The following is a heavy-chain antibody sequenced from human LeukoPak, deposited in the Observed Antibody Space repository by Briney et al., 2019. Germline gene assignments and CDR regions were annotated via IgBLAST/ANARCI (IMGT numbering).Heavy chain of an antibody. CDR2: MNGEGTTI. Sequence: GGSLRLSCATSGLTFRTTWMHWVRQAPGKGLMWVSRMNGEGTTIDYADSVKGRFTVSGDYAKNTLFLQMNNLRTEDTALYFCATARNFRFEYWGQGSLVIVSA. D-gene: IGHD1-7*01. CDR3: ATARNFRFEY. V-gene: IGHV3-74*01. J-gene: IGHJ4*02. CDR1: GLTFRTTW.